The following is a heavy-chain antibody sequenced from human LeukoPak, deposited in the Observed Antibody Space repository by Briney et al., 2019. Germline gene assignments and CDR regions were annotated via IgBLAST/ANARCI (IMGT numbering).Heavy chain of an antibody. J-gene: IGHJ4*02. Sequence: GASVKVSCKASGGTFSSYAISWVRQATGQGLEWMGWMNPNSGNTGYAQKFQGRVTMTRNTSISTAYMELSSLRSEDTAVYYCATGGGSSDFDYWGQGTLVTVSS. CDR1: GGTFSSYA. CDR3: ATGGGSSDFDY. V-gene: IGHV1-8*02. CDR2: MNPNSGNT. D-gene: IGHD6-6*01.